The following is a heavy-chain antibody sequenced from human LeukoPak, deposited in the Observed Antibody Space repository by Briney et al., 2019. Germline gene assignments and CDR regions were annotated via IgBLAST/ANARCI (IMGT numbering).Heavy chain of an antibody. CDR2: ITASTSST. CDR1: GFTFSIYA. D-gene: IGHD4-23*01. CDR3: AKDPNGDYVGAFDF. Sequence: PGGSLRLSCEASGFTFSIYAMHRVRQAPGKWLEWVSTITASTSSTNYADSVKGRFTISRDNSKRTLHLQMNSLRAEDTAIYYCAKDPNGDYVGAFDFWGQGTLVTVSS. J-gene: IGHJ3*01. V-gene: IGHV3-23*01.